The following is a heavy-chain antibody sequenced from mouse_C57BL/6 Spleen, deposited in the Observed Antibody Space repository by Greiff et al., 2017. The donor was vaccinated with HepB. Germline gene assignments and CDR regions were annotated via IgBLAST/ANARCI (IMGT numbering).Heavy chain of an antibody. V-gene: IGHV2-6*03. CDR1: GFSLTSYG. CDR2: IWSDGST. Sequence: QVQLQQSGPGLVAPSQSLSITCTVSGFSLTSYGVHWVRQPPGKGLEWLVVIWSDGSTTYNSALKSRLSISKNNSKSQVFLKMNSLQTDDTAMYYCARGHLVDYAMDYWGQGTSVTVSS. D-gene: IGHD1-1*01. J-gene: IGHJ4*01. CDR3: ARGHLVDYAMDY.